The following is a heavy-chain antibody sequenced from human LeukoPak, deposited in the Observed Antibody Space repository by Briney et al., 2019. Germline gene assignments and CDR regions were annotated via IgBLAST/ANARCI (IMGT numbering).Heavy chain of an antibody. V-gene: IGHV3-23*01. CDR2: ISGSGGST. D-gene: IGHD3-10*01. CDR3: ARYGSGSSVNWFDP. Sequence: GGSLRLSCAASGFTFSSYVMSWVRQAPGKGLEWVSAISGSGGSTYYADSVKGRFTTSRDNSKNTLYLQMNSLRAEDTAVYYCARYGSGSSVNWFDPWGQGTLVTVSS. J-gene: IGHJ5*02. CDR1: GFTFSSYV.